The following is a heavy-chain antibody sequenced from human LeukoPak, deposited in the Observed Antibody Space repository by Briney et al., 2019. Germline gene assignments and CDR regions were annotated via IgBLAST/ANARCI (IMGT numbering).Heavy chain of an antibody. CDR3: AKDLRPSPSPVLYDWFDP. CDR1: GFTFSSYG. D-gene: IGHD2/OR15-2a*01. CDR2: ISYDGSNK. J-gene: IGHJ5*02. Sequence: PGRSLRLSCAASGFTFSSYGMHWVRQAPGKGLEWVAVISYDGSNKYYADSVKGRFTISRDNSKNTLYLQMNSLRAEDTAVYYCAKDLRPSPSPVLYDWFDPGGQGTLVTVSS. V-gene: IGHV3-30*18.